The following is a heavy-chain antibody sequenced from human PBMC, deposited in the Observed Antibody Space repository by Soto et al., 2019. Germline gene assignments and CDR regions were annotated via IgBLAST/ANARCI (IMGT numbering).Heavy chain of an antibody. Sequence: ASVKVSCKASGYTFTSYTMHWVRQAPGQRLEWMGWINAGNGNTKYSQKFQGRVTISRDTSARTAYMELSSLRSEDTAVYYCARGPSSGAFDYWGQGTLVTVSS. V-gene: IGHV1-3*01. CDR1: GYTFTSYT. J-gene: IGHJ4*02. CDR2: INAGNGNT. CDR3: ARGPSSGAFDY. D-gene: IGHD1-26*01.